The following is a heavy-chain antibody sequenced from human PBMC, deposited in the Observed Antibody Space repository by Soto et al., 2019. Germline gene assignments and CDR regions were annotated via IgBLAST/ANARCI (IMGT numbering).Heavy chain of an antibody. CDR1: GGTFSSYA. Sequence: QVQLVQSGAEVKKPGSSVKVSCKASGGTFSSYAISWVRQAPGQGLEWMGGIIPIFGTANYAQKFQGRVTITADESTSTAYMELSSLRSEDTAVYYCARVEYSSSSFDYGMDVWGQGTTVTVSS. CDR3: ARVEYSSSSFDYGMDV. CDR2: IIPIFGTA. V-gene: IGHV1-69*12. D-gene: IGHD6-6*01. J-gene: IGHJ6*02.